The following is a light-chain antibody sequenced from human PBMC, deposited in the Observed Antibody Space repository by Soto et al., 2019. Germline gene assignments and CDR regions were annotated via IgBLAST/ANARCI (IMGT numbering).Light chain of an antibody. CDR2: DAS. CDR3: QQYNSYSPT. Sequence: IQMTQTPSTLSASLGDRVTITCRASQRISSWLAWYQQKPGKAHKLLIYDASSLESGVPSRFSGSGSGTEFTLTISSLQPDDFATYYCQQYNSYSPTFGQGTKV. J-gene: IGKJ1*01. CDR1: QRISSW. V-gene: IGKV1-5*01.